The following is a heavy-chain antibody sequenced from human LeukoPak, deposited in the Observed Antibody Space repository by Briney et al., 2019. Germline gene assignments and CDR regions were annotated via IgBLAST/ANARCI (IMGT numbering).Heavy chain of an antibody. Sequence: PSETLSLTCAVYGGSFSGYYWSWIRQPPGKGLEWIGEINHSGSTNYNPSLKSRVTISVDTSKNQFSLKLSSVTAADTAAYYCARSRIVVVPAAPYSSSSKFFDYWGQGTLVTVSS. CDR3: ARSRIVVVPAAPYSSSSKFFDY. V-gene: IGHV4-34*01. CDR2: INHSGST. D-gene: IGHD2-2*01. CDR1: GGSFSGYY. J-gene: IGHJ4*02.